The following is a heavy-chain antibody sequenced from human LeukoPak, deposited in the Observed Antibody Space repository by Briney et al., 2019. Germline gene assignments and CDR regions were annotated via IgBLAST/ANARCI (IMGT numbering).Heavy chain of an antibody. Sequence: GVSLRLSCAASGFTFSSYGMHWVRQAPGKGLEWVAFIRYDGSNKYYADSVKGRFTISRDNSKNTLYLQMNSLRAEDTAVYYCAKDSFYSGSGSYRNYYGMDVWGQGTTVTVSS. CDR1: GFTFSSYG. CDR2: IRYDGSNK. D-gene: IGHD3-10*01. V-gene: IGHV3-30*02. CDR3: AKDSFYSGSGSYRNYYGMDV. J-gene: IGHJ6*02.